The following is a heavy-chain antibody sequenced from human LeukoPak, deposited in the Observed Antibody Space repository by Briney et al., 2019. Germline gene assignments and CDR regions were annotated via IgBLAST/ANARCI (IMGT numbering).Heavy chain of an antibody. Sequence: PGGSLRLSCAASGFTFSSYAMSWVRQAPGKGLEWVSAISGSGGSTCYADCVKGRFTISRDNSKNTLYLQMNSLRAEDTAVYYCAKDPRRWELGDYWGQGTLVTVSS. V-gene: IGHV3-23*01. CDR1: GFTFSSYA. CDR3: AKDPRRWELGDY. D-gene: IGHD1-26*01. J-gene: IGHJ4*02. CDR2: ISGSGGST.